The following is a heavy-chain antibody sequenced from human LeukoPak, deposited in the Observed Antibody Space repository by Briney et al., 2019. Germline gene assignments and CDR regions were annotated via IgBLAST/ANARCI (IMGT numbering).Heavy chain of an antibody. D-gene: IGHD5-12*01. CDR2: INPSGGST. CDR3: ARDRARGYSGYDLGY. V-gene: IGHV1-46*01. J-gene: IGHJ4*02. Sequence: GASVKVSCKASGYTFTSYYMHWARQAPGQGLEWMGIINPSGGSTSYAQKFQGRVTVTRDTSTSTVYMELSSLRSEDTALYYCARDRARGYSGYDLGYWGQGTLVTVSS. CDR1: GYTFTSYY.